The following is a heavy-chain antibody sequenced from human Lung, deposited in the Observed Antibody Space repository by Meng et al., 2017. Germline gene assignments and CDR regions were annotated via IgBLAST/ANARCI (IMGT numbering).Heavy chain of an antibody. CDR1: GYTFTNYA. V-gene: IGHV7-4-1*02. Sequence: QVQLVQSGSELKKPGASVRISCKASGYTFTNYAMNWVRQAPGQGLEWMGWINTNTGDPAYAQGFTGRFVFSLDTSVSTAYLQISSLKTEDTAVYYCARKKWLATGEVHWGQGTLVTVSS. CDR2: INTNTGDP. D-gene: IGHD6-19*01. J-gene: IGHJ4*02. CDR3: ARKKWLATGEVH.